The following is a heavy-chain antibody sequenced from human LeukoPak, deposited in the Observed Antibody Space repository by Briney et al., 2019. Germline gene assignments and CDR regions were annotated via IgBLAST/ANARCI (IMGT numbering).Heavy chain of an antibody. J-gene: IGHJ3*02. CDR3: ARVRRRGIGALDI. CDR1: GYTFEDYG. V-gene: IGHV3-20*04. D-gene: IGHD1-1*01. CDR2: INWNGGST. Sequence: QPGGSLRLSCAASGYTFEDYGMSWVRQVPGKGLEWVSGINWNGGSTGYGDSVKGRFTISRDNAKNSLYLQMNSLRAEDTALYYCARVRRRGIGALDIWGQGTMVIVSS.